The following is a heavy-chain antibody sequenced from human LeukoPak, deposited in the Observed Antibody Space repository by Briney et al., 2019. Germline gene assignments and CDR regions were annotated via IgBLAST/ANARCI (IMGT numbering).Heavy chain of an antibody. Sequence: GASVKVSCKASGYTFSSYTMNWLRQAPGQGLEWMGWINTNTGNPTYAQDYTGRFVFSLDTSVSTTYLQISRLKAEDTAVYYCASGPSYSGGNEYFDSWGQGTLVTVSS. CDR3: ASGPSYSGGNEYFDS. CDR2: INTNTGNP. V-gene: IGHV7-4-1*02. CDR1: GYTFSSYT. D-gene: IGHD1-26*01. J-gene: IGHJ4*02.